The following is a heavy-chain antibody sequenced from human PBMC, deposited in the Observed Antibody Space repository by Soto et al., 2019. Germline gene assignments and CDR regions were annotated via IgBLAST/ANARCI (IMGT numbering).Heavy chain of an antibody. J-gene: IGHJ4*02. Sequence: GGSLRLSCAASGFTFSSYDMHWVRQPTGRGLEWVSAIGIARDTYYPDSVKGRFTISRENARNSVYLQMNGLRAEDTAVYYCARGTRGYNYGYKDYWGQGTLVTVSS. CDR3: ARGTRGYNYGYKDY. CDR1: GFTFSSYD. V-gene: IGHV3-13*01. CDR2: IGIARDT. D-gene: IGHD5-18*01.